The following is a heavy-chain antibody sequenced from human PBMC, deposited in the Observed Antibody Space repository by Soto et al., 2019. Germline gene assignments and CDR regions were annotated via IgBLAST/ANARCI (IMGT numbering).Heavy chain of an antibody. J-gene: IGHJ4*02. CDR1: GWSFSGYY. V-gene: IGHV4-34*01. Sequence: SATLSLTLAVYGWSFSGYYWSWIRPPPGKGLEWIGEINHSGSTDYNPSLKSRVTISVDTSKNQFSLKLSSVTAADTAVYYCARSRRSIAARRFDYWGQGTLVTVS. D-gene: IGHD6-6*01. CDR2: INHSGST. CDR3: ARSRRSIAARRFDY.